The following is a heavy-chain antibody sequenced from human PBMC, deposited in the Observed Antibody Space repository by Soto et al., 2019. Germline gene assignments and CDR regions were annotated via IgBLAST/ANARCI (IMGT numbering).Heavy chain of an antibody. CDR1: GFTFSSYS. CDR2: ISGSSSYI. CDR3: ARASRIVVVPAANNS. V-gene: IGHV3-21*01. D-gene: IGHD2-2*01. Sequence: GGSLRLSCAASGFTFSSYSMNWVRQAPGKGLEWVSSISGSSSYIYYADSVKGRFTISRDNAKNSLYLQMNSLRAEDTAVYYCARASRIVVVPAANNSWGQGTLVTVSS. J-gene: IGHJ4*02.